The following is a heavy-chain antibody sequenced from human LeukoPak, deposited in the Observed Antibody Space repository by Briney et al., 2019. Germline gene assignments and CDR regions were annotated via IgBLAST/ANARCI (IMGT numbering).Heavy chain of an antibody. V-gene: IGHV3-21*01. D-gene: IGHD3-22*01. CDR2: ISSSSSYI. CDR3: ARDSYYDSSGYYLYYFDY. J-gene: IGHJ4*02. CDR1: GFTFSSYS. Sequence: PGGSLRLSCAASGFTFSSYSMNWVRQAPGKGLEWGSSISSSSSYIYYADSVNGRFTISRDNAKNSLYLQMNSLRAEDTAVYYCARDSYYDSSGYYLYYFDYWGQGTLVTVSS.